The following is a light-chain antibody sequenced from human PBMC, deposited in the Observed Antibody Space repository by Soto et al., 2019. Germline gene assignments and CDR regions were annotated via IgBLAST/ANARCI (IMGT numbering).Light chain of an antibody. CDR1: QSVSSY. J-gene: IGKJ5*01. V-gene: IGKV3-11*01. CDR2: DAS. Sequence: EILLTQSPGTLSLSPGERATLCCRASQSVSSYLAWYQQKPGQAPRLLIYDASNRATGIPDRFSGSGSGTDFTLTISSLEPEDFAVYYCQKRSNWPPITFGQGTRLE. CDR3: QKRSNWPPIT.